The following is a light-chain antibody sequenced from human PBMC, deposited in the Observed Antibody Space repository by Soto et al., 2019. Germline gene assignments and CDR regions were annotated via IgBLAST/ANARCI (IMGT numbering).Light chain of an antibody. J-gene: IGLJ1*01. CDR3: GSFTIRNTLV. V-gene: IGLV2-14*03. CDR2: EVT. CDR1: SSDVGGYNY. Sequence: QSVLTQPASVSGSPGQSITISCTGTSSDVGGYNYVSWYQQHPGKAPKLLIYEVTYRPSGVSNRFSGSKSGNTASLTISGLQADDHAGYFCGSFTIRNTLVLATGTKVTGL.